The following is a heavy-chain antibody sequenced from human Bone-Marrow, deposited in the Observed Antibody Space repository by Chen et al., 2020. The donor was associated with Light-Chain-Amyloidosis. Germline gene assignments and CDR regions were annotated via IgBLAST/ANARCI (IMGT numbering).Heavy chain of an antibody. J-gene: IGHJ4*02. D-gene: IGHD3-10*01. CDR3: AKDGGAWNFDY. V-gene: IGHV3-23*04. CDR1: GFRFSNSG. Sequence: EVQLVESGGGLVQPGGSLRLSCAASGFRFSNSGLHWVRQAPGKGLEWVSYVSSSGTIRTTYAESVKGRFTISRDNSKNMVYLQLNSLRAEDTAVYYWAKDGGAWNFDYWGQGTLVTVSS. CDR2: VSSSGTIRT.